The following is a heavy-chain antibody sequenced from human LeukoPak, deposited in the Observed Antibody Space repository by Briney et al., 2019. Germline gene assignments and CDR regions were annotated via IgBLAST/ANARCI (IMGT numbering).Heavy chain of an antibody. CDR2: IYSGGST. Sequence: GGSLRLSCAASGFTVGSNYMSWVRQAPGKGLEWVSVIYSGGSTYYADSVKGRFTISRDNSKNTLYLQMNSLRAEDTAVYYCARDAETYYYDSSGQEYFQHWGQGTLVTVSS. CDR3: ARDAETYYYDSSGQEYFQH. V-gene: IGHV3-66*01. CDR1: GFTVGSNY. J-gene: IGHJ1*01. D-gene: IGHD3-22*01.